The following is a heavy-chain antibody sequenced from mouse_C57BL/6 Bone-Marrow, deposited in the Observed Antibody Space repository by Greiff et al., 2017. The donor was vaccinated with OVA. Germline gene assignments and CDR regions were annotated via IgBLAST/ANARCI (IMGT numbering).Heavy chain of an antibody. Sequence: EVQLQQSGAELVRPGASVKLSCTASGFNIKDDYMHWVKQRPEQGLEWIGWIDPENGDTEYASKFHGKATITADTSSNTAYLQLSSLTSEDTAVYYCTTPGGLYAMDYWGQGTSVTVSS. CDR2: IDPENGDT. V-gene: IGHV14-4*01. CDR1: GFNIKDDY. J-gene: IGHJ4*01. CDR3: TTPGGLYAMDY. D-gene: IGHD3-1*01.